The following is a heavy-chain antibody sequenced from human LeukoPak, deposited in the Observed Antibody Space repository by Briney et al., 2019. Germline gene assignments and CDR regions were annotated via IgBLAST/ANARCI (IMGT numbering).Heavy chain of an antibody. CDR1: GGSISSGGYY. CDR2: IYYSGST. J-gene: IGHJ4*02. CDR3: ARDTDGYFDY. V-gene: IGHV4-31*03. D-gene: IGHD5-24*01. Sequence: SETLSLTCTVSGGSISSGGYYWSWIRQHPGKGLEWIGYIYYSGSTYYSPSLKSRVTISVDTSKNQFSLKLSSVTAADTAVYYCARDTDGYFDYWGQGTLVTVSS.